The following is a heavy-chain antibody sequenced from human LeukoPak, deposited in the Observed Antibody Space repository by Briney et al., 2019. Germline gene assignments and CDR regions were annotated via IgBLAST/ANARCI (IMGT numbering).Heavy chain of an antibody. CDR1: GLTFSSYS. J-gene: IGHJ4*02. CDR2: ISSSSSYI. D-gene: IGHD3-10*01. CDR3: ARGSPGGSFDY. V-gene: IGHV3-21*01. Sequence: GGSLRLSCAASGLTFSSYSMNWVRQAPGKGLEWVSSISSSSSYIDYADSVKGRLTISRDNAKNSLYLQMNSLRAEDTAVYYCARGSPGGSFDYLGQGTLVTVSS.